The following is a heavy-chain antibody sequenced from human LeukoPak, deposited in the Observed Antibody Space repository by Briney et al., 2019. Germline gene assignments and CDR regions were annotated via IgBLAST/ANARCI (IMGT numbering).Heavy chain of an antibody. V-gene: IGHV4-61*01. CDR3: ARDRYTINWFDP. Sequence: SETLSLTCTVSGGSVSSVSYYWSWIRQPPGKGLEWIGYIYYSGSTNYDPSLKSRVTMSVDTSKNQFSLRLSSVTAADTAVYYCARDRYTINWFDPWGQGTLATVSS. J-gene: IGHJ5*02. CDR2: IYYSGST. D-gene: IGHD2-2*02. CDR1: GGSVSSVSYY.